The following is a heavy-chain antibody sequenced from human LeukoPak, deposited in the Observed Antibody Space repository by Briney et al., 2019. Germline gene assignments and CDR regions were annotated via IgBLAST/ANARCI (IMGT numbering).Heavy chain of an antibody. Sequence: ASVKVSCKASGYTFTSYYTHWVRQAPGQGLEWMGIINPSGCSTSYAQKFQGRVTMTRDTSTSTVYMELSSLRSEDTAVYYCARDLGYFSSTSCYPAYWGQGTLVTVSS. CDR2: INPSGCST. CDR1: GYTFTSYY. D-gene: IGHD2-2*01. V-gene: IGHV1-46*01. J-gene: IGHJ4*02. CDR3: ARDLGYFSSTSCYPAY.